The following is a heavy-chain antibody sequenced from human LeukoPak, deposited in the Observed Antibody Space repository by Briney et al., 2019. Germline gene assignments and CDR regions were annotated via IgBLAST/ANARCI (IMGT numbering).Heavy chain of an antibody. V-gene: IGHV2-5*02. CDR3: VHRTTVTSFDY. CDR1: GFSLTTSGVV. CDR2: IYGDDNK. Sequence: SGPTLVKPTQTLTLTCTFSGFSLTTSGVVVGWVRQPPGKALEWVAFIYGDDNKRYSPSLKSRLTITKDTSKNQVVLTMTNVDPVDTATYYCVHRTTVTSFDYWGRGTLVTVSS. D-gene: IGHD4-17*01. J-gene: IGHJ4*02.